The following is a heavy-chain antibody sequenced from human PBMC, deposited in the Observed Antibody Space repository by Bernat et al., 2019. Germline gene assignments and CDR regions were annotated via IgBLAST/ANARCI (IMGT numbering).Heavy chain of an antibody. D-gene: IGHD3-10*01. CDR2: IRGKIDGGPT. CDR3: TTCGPGSCPS. CDR1: GLSVINAW. Sequence: EVQLVESGGVLVKPGGTLRLSCAASGLSVINAWMTWVRQAPGKGLEWVGRIRGKIDGGPTDYAAAVKGRFTISRDDSRDTLYLEMNNLKTEDTAVYYCTTCGPGSCPSWGQGTLVTVSS. J-gene: IGHJ5*02. V-gene: IGHV3-15*01.